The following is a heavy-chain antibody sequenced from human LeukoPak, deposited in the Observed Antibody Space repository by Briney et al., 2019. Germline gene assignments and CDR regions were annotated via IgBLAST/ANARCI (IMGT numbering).Heavy chain of an antibody. CDR3: ARDHGDDAFDI. V-gene: IGHV1-2*02. CDR2: INSNRGGT. D-gene: IGHD3-3*01. Sequence: VASVKLSCTASGFTFTNCYIHWVRQAPGQGLEWMGWINSNRGGTNYAQKFQGRVTMTRDTSISTAYMELRSVRSDDTAVYYCARDHGDDAFDIWGPGTMVTVSS. CDR1: GFTFTNCY. J-gene: IGHJ3*02.